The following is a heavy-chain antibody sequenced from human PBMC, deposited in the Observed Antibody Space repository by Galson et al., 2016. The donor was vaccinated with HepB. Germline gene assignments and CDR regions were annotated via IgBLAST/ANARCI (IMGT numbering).Heavy chain of an antibody. J-gene: IGHJ3*01. CDR2: IYYSGSA. Sequence: TLSLTCTVSGGSISSGGYYWSWIRQHPGKGLEWIGYIYYSGSANYNPSLQSRVTMSVDPSKNQFSLKLSSVSAADTAVYYCARQAYCSNTSCLERDTDAFDVWGQGIIVTVSS. CDR1: GGSISSGGYY. V-gene: IGHV4-31*03. CDR3: ARQAYCSNTSCLERDTDAFDV. D-gene: IGHD2-2*01.